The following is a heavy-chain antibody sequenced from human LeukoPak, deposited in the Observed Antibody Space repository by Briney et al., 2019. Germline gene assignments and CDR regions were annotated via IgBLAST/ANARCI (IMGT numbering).Heavy chain of an antibody. CDR2: IKQDGSEK. CDR3: ARDPSFTFGGVIGYFDY. Sequence: GGSLRLSCAASGFTFSSYWMSWVRQAPGKGLEGVANIKQDGSEKYYVDSVKGRFTISRDNAKNSLYLQMNSLRAEDTAVYYCARDPSFTFGGVIGYFDYWGQGTLVTVSS. CDR1: GFTFSSYW. D-gene: IGHD3-16*02. V-gene: IGHV3-7*01. J-gene: IGHJ4*02.